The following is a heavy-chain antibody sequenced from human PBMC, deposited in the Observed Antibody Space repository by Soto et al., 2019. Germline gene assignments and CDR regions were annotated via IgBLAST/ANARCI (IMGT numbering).Heavy chain of an antibody. J-gene: IGHJ4*02. Sequence: QVQLVQSVAEVKKPGASVKVSCKASGYTFARSGISWVRQAPGRGLEWVGWISTYNGNTNYALKLQGRVIMTADTSTSTAYMELRSLRSDDTAVYYCARDHCSSSKCYVEYWGQGTLVTVSS. D-gene: IGHD6-13*01. CDR3: ARDHCSSSKCYVEY. CDR2: ISTYNGNT. V-gene: IGHV1-18*01. CDR1: GYTFARSG.